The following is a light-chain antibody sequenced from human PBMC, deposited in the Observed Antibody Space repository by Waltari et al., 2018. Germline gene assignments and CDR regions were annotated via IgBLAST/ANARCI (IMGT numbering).Light chain of an antibody. Sequence: DIVMTQSPDSLTGSLGERATINCKSSQSVLYSSNNKNYLAWFQQRPGQPPKLLIYWSSTRESGVPDRFSASGSGTDFTLTISSLQAEDVAVYYCLQYYNTPQTFGQGTRVEIK. CDR3: LQYYNTPQT. V-gene: IGKV4-1*01. J-gene: IGKJ1*01. CDR1: QSVLYSSNNKNY. CDR2: WSS.